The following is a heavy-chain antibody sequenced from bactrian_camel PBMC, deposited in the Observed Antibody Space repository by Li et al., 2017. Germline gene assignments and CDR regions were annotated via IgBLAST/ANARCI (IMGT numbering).Heavy chain of an antibody. V-gene: IGHV3S67*01. J-gene: IGHJ4*01. CDR3: AANDYDGNWWNTEHYKY. Sequence: VQLVESGGGSVKPGGSLNLSCVTPGLRYDMYCMGWFRRAPGKEREGVAAIESDGSTSYADSVKGRFTISKDNAKIILYLQMNSLKTEDTAMYYCAANDYDGNWWNTEHYKYWSQGTQVTVS. D-gene: IGHD7*01. CDR2: IESDGST. CDR1: GLRYDMYC.